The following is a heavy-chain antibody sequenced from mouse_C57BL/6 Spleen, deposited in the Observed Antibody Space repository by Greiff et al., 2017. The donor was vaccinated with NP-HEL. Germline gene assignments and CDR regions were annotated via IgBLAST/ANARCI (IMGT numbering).Heavy chain of an antibody. D-gene: IGHD1-1*01. CDR3: ARTLYGSSLYWYFDV. CDR1: GYTFTSYW. Sequence: QVQLQQQPGAELVKPGASVKLSCKASGYTFTSYWMHWVKQRPGQGLEWIGMIHPNSGSTNYNEKFKSKATLTVDKSSSTAYMQLSSLTSEDSAVYYCARTLYGSSLYWYFDVWGTGTTVTVSS. V-gene: IGHV1-64*01. CDR2: IHPNSGST. J-gene: IGHJ1*03.